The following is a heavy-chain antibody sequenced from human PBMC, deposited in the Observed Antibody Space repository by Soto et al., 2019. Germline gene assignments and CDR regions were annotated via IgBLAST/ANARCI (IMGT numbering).Heavy chain of an antibody. Sequence: PGGSLRLSCAASGFTFSSYGMHWVRQAPGMGLEWVALIWYDGSNKYYADSVKGRFTISRDNSKNTLYLQMNSLRAEDTAVYYCVRDIHWHSSSSGFDYWGQGTLVTVSS. J-gene: IGHJ4*02. CDR2: IWYDGSNK. CDR3: VRDIHWHSSSSGFDY. V-gene: IGHV3-33*01. D-gene: IGHD6-6*01. CDR1: GFTFSSYG.